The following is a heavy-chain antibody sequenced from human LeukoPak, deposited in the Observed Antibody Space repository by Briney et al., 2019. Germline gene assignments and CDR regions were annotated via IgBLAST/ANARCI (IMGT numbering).Heavy chain of an antibody. V-gene: IGHV4-34*01. CDR1: GGSFSGYY. Sequence: SETLSLTCAVYGGSFSGYYWSRIRQPPGKGLEWIGEINHSGSTNYNPSLKSRVTISVDTSKNQFSLKLSSVTAADTAVYYCARAPRVDYYDSSGYYHFDAFDIWGQGTMVTVSS. J-gene: IGHJ3*02. CDR3: ARAPRVDYYDSSGYYHFDAFDI. CDR2: INHSGST. D-gene: IGHD3-22*01.